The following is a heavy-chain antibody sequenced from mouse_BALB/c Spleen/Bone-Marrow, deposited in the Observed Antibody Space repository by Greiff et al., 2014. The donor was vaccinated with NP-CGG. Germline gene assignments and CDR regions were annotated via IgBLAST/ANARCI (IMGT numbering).Heavy chain of an antibody. J-gene: IGHJ2*01. CDR3: TRGRTWDFDY. V-gene: IGHV1S16*01. Sequence: QGPLQQSGAELGKAGTSGKLSCKASYYTFTTYYLYWGKKRPGQGLEWIGEINPNNGGTNFKEKFKSKATLTVDKSSSTAYMQLSSLTSEDSAVYYCTRGRTWDFDYWGQGTTLTVSS. CDR1: YYTFTTYY. D-gene: IGHD4-1*01. CDR2: INPNNGGT.